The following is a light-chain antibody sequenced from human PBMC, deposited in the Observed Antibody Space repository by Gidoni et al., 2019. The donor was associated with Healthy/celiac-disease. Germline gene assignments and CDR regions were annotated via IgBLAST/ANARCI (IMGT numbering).Light chain of an antibody. CDR3: QQFGSSPRIT. V-gene: IGKV3-20*01. J-gene: IGKJ5*01. CDR2: GAS. Sequence: EIVLTQSPGTLSLSQGERATLSCRASQSVSSSYLAWYQQKPGQAPRLLIYGASSRATGIPDRFSGSGSGTDFTLTISRLEPEDFAVYYCQQFGSSPRITCGQGTRLEIK. CDR1: QSVSSSY.